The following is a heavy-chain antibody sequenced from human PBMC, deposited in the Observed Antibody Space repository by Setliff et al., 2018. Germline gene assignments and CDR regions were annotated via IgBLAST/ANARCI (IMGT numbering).Heavy chain of an antibody. CDR3: VREGYSEYFQD. CDR1: GASVSSHY. Sequence: SGTLSLTCNVSGASVSSHYWDWIRQPPGKGLEWIGFISYSGITTYNVSLKSRVSISVDTSKNQLSLTLSSVTAADTAVYYCVREGYSEYFQDWGRGTLVTVPQ. D-gene: IGHD1-1*01. J-gene: IGHJ1*01. V-gene: IGHV4-59*02. CDR2: ISYSGIT.